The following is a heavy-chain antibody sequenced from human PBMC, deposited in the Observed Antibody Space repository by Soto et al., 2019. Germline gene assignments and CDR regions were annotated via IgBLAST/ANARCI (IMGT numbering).Heavy chain of an antibody. CDR2: IIPIFGTA. CDR1: GGTFSSYA. Sequence: QVQLVQSGAEVKKPGSSVKVSCKASGGTFSSYAISWVRQAPGQGLEWMGGIIPIFGTANYAQKFQGRVTITAYESTSTAYMELSSLRSEDTAVYYCARAPLIAAAASTRYYYGMDVWGQGTTVTVAS. CDR3: ARAPLIAAAASTRYYYGMDV. D-gene: IGHD6-13*01. V-gene: IGHV1-69*01. J-gene: IGHJ6*02.